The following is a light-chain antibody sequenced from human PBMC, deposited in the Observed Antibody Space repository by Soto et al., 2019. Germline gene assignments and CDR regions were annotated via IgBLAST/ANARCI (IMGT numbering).Light chain of an antibody. J-gene: IGKJ1*01. CDR3: QQYHNWPA. CDR2: GVY. V-gene: IGKV3-20*01. CDR1: QSLRTNS. Sequence: EMVLTQSPGTLSLSLGERATLSCRASQSLRTNSLAWYQQKPGQAPRLLISGVYSRAAGIPDRFSGSGSGTDFTLTISRLEPEDFAVYYCQQYHNWPAFGQGTKVEIK.